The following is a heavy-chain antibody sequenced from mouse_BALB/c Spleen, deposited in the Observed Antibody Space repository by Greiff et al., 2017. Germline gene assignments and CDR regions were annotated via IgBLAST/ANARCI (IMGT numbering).Heavy chain of an antibody. V-gene: IGHV5-12-1*01. Sequence: EVQLVESGGGLVKPGGSLKLSCAASGFAFSSYDMYWVRQTPEKRLEWVAYISSGGGSTYYPDTVKGRFTISRDNAKNTLYLQMSSLKSEDTAMYYCARRAAYYRYDGFYAMDYWGQGTSVTVSS. D-gene: IGHD2-14*01. CDR1: GFAFSSYD. CDR3: ARRAAYYRYDGFYAMDY. J-gene: IGHJ4*01. CDR2: ISSGGGST.